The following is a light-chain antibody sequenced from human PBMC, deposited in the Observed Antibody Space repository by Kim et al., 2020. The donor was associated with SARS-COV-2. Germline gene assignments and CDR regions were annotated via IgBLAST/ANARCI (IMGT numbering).Light chain of an antibody. CDR1: QSINSW. CDR2: DAS. J-gene: IGKJ2*01. Sequence: DIQMTQSPSTLSASVGDRVTITCRASQSINSWLAWYQQQPGTAPKLLIYDASSLQSGVPPRFSGRGSGTEFTLTISSLQPDDFATYYCHQYQSYPYTFGQGTNWRS. CDR3: HQYQSYPYT. V-gene: IGKV1-5*01.